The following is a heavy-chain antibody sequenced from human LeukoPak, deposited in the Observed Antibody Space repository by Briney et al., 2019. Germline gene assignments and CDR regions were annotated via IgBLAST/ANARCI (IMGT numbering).Heavy chain of an antibody. CDR3: ASLYYGDYYFDY. J-gene: IGHJ4*02. V-gene: IGHV3-30*03. CDR1: GFTFSSYG. CDR2: ISYDGSNK. D-gene: IGHD4-17*01. Sequence: GRSLRLSCAASGFTFSSYGTHWVRQAPGKGLEWVAVISYDGSNKYYADSVKGRFTISRDNSKNTLYLQMNSLRAEDTAVYYCASLYYGDYYFDYWGQGTLVTVSS.